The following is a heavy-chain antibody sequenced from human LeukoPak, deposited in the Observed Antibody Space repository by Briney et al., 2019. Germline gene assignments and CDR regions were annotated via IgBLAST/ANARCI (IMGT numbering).Heavy chain of an antibody. CDR3: AKDHMFIVEATWNFDY. CDR2: IRYDGSNK. D-gene: IGHD1-26*01. Sequence: PGGSLRLSCAASGFTFSSYGMHWVRQAPGKGLEWVAFIRYDGSNKYYADSVKGRFTISRDNSKNTLYLQMNSLRAEDTAVYYCAKDHMFIVEATWNFDYWGQGTLVTVSS. CDR1: GFTFSSYG. V-gene: IGHV3-30*02. J-gene: IGHJ4*02.